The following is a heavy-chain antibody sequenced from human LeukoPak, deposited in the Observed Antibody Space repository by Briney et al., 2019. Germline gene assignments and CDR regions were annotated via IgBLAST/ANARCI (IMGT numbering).Heavy chain of an antibody. CDR2: IKQDGSEK. J-gene: IGHJ5*02. Sequence: GGSLRLSCAASGFTFSSYWMIWVRQAPGKGLEWVASIKQDGSEKYYVDSVKGRFTISRDNAKNSLYLQMNSLRAEDTALYDCARAPAEGWFDPWGQGTLVTVST. CDR3: ARAPAEGWFDP. CDR1: GFTFSSYW. V-gene: IGHV3-7*01.